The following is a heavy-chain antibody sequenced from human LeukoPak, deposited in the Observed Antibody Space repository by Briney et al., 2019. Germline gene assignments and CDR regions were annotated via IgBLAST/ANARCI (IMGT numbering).Heavy chain of an antibody. Sequence: SETLSLTCAVYGGSFSGYYWSWIRQPPGKGLEWIGEISHSGSTNYNPSLKSRVTISVDTSKNQFSLKLSSVTAADTAVYYCARGQFFTVTTTYYFDYWGQGTLVTVSS. CDR3: ARGQFFTVTTTYYFDY. CDR2: ISHSGST. V-gene: IGHV4-34*01. J-gene: IGHJ4*02. D-gene: IGHD4-17*01. CDR1: GGSFSGYY.